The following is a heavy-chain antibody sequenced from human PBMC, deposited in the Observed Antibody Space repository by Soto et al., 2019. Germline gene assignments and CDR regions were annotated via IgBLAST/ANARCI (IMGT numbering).Heavy chain of an antibody. CDR1: GGSFSGYY. V-gene: IGHV4-34*01. D-gene: IGHD6-13*01. J-gene: IGHJ4*02. Sequence: SETLSLTCAIYGGSFSGYYWSWLRQPPGKGLEWIGEINHSGSTNYNPSLKSRVTISADTSKNHFSLRLSSVTAADTAVYYCARGRRGDVQLSTYLFDYWGQGTLVTVSS. CDR2: INHSGST. CDR3: ARGRRGDVQLSTYLFDY.